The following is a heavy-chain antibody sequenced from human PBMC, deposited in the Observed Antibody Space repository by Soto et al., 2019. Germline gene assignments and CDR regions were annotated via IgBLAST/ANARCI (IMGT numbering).Heavy chain of an antibody. D-gene: IGHD6-13*01. Sequence: EVQLLESGGGLVQPGGSLRLSCATSGFTFNNYAMSWVRQAPGKGLEWVSGFSGSATNYADSVKGRFIISRDDSKNTLYLQMNSLRAEDTAVYYCAKTSGSSTWYNFDSWGRGTLVIVSS. CDR1: GFTFNNYA. V-gene: IGHV3-23*01. CDR3: AKTSGSSTWYNFDS. CDR2: FSGSAT. J-gene: IGHJ4*02.